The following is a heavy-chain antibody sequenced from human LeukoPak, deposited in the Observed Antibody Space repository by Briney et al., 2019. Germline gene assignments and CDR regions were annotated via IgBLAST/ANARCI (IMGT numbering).Heavy chain of an antibody. D-gene: IGHD1-7*01. V-gene: IGHV3-23*01. CDR2: ISGSGGST. Sequence: HGWTPRLSCAAAVFTFSSYAMSWVRQSPGKGLEWFTAISGSGGSTYYADSVKSRFTISRDKSKNTLYLQMNSLRTEDTAVYYCAKGIRSKTVTTLVYFDYWSQGTLVTVSS. J-gene: IGHJ4*02. CDR1: VFTFSSYA. CDR3: AKGIRSKTVTTLVYFDY.